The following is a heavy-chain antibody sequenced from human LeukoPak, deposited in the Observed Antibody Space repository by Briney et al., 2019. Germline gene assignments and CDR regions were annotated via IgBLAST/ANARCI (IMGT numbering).Heavy chain of an antibody. V-gene: IGHV1-2*02. CDR1: GYTFTGYY. CDR3: ATPRGPTMIALGY. D-gene: IGHD3-22*01. CDR2: INPNSGGT. J-gene: IGHJ4*02. Sequence: GASVKVSCKASGYTFTGYYMHWVRQAPGQGLEWMGWINPNSGGTNYAQKFQGRVTMTRDTSISTAYMELSRLRSEDTAVYYCATPRGPTMIALGYWGQGTLVTVSS.